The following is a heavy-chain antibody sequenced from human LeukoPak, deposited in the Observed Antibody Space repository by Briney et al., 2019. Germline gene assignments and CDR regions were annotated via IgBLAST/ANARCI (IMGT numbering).Heavy chain of an antibody. Sequence: SETLSLTCTVSGGSISSGGYYWSWIRQPPGKGLEWIGYIYHSGSTYYNPSLKSRVTISVDRSKNQFSLKLSSVTAADTAVYYCARDPIPWGYWSSAYYYGMDVWGQGTTVTVSS. D-gene: IGHD2-2*01. J-gene: IGHJ6*02. V-gene: IGHV4-30-2*01. CDR2: IYHSGST. CDR1: GGSISSGGYY. CDR3: ARDPIPWGYWSSAYYYGMDV.